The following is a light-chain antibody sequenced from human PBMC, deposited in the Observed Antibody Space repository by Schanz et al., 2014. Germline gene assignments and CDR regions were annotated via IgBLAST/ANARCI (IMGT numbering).Light chain of an antibody. J-gene: IGLJ2*01. Sequence: QSALTQPRSVSGSPGQSVTISCTGTSSDVGAYDYVSWYQQHPGKAPKLMIYGVSHRPSGVPDRFSGSKSGNTASLTISGLQADDEADYYCCSYAGSNNLVFGGGTKLTVL. CDR3: CSYAGSNNLV. V-gene: IGLV2-11*01. CDR2: GVS. CDR1: SSDVGAYDY.